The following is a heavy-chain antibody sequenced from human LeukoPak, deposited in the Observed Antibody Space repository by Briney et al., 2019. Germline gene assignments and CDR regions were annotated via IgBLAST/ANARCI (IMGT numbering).Heavy chain of an antibody. CDR2: FSGSYGTT. D-gene: IGHD2-21*02. V-gene: IGHV3-23*01. J-gene: IGHJ4*02. CDR3: AKNKGDWGDFDC. Sequence: PGGSLRLSCAASGFTFSSYAMSWVRQAPGKGLEWVSTFSGSYGTTYYADSVKGRFTISRDNSKNKLYLQMNSLRAEDTAIYYCAKNKGDWGDFDCWGQGTLVTVSS. CDR1: GFTFSSYA.